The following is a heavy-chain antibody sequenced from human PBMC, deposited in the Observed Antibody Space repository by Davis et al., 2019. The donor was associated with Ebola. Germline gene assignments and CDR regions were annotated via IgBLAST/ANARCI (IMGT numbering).Heavy chain of an antibody. D-gene: IGHD1-26*01. CDR2: IIPIFGTA. Sequence: SVKVSCKASGYTFTSYGISWVRQAPGQGLEWMGGIIPIFGTANYAQKFQGRVTITADESTSTAYMELSSLRSEDTAVYYCASYSGSYYFDYWGQGTLVTVSS. V-gene: IGHV1-69*13. CDR1: GYTFTSYG. CDR3: ASYSGSYYFDY. J-gene: IGHJ4*02.